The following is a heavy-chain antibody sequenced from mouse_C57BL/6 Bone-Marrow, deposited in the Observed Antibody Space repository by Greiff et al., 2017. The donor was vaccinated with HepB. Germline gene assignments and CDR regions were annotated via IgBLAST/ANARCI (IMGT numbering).Heavy chain of an antibody. CDR1: GYTFTSYG. CDR2: IYPRSGNT. CDR3: ARSDYDYRDAMDY. J-gene: IGHJ4*01. Sequence: QVQLKESGAELARPGASVKLSCKASGYTFTSYGISWVKQRTGQGLEWIGEIYPRSGNTYYNEKFKGKATLTADKSSSTAYMELRSLTSEDSAVYFCARSDYDYRDAMDYWGQGTSVTVSS. D-gene: IGHD2-4*01. V-gene: IGHV1-81*01.